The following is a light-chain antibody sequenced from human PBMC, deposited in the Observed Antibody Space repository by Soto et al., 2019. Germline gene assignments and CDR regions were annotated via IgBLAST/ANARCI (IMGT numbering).Light chain of an antibody. CDR3: CSYAGSSTYV. V-gene: IGLV2-23*01. CDR2: EGS. J-gene: IGLJ1*01. CDR1: SSDVGSYNL. Sequence: QSALTQPASVSGSTGQSITTSCTGTSSDVGSYNLVSWYQQHPGKAPKLMIYEGSKRPSGVSDRFSGSKSGNTASLTISGLQAEDEADYYCCSYAGSSTYVFGTGTKVTVL.